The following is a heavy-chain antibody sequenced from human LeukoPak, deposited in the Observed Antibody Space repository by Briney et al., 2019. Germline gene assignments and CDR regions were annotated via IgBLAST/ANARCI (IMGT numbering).Heavy chain of an antibody. V-gene: IGHV1-46*01. Sequence: ASVKVSCKVSGYTLTELSMHWVRQAPGQGLEWVGRIAPSVDTTNYAQKFRDRVTMTRDTSTSTVYMELSSLRSEDTAVYYCVREESGGYFDYWGQGTLVTVSS. CDR3: VREESGGYFDY. CDR2: IAPSVDTT. CDR1: GYTLTELS. J-gene: IGHJ4*02. D-gene: IGHD2-8*02.